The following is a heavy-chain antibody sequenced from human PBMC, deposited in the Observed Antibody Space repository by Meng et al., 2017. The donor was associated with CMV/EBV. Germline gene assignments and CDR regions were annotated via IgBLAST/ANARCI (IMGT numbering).Heavy chain of an antibody. CDR1: GFTFSNAW. D-gene: IGHD2-15*01. J-gene: IGHJ5*02. V-gene: IGHV3-7*01. CDR3: ARDHATWFDP. CDR2: IKQDGSEK. Sequence: GESLKISCAASGFTFSNAWMSWVRQAPGKGLEWVANIKQDGSEKYYVDSVKGRFTISRDNAKNSLYLQMNSLRAEDTAVYYCARDHATWFDPWGQGTLVTVSS.